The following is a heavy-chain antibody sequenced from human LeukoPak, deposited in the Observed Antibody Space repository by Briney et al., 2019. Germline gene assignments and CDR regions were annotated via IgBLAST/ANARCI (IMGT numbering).Heavy chain of an antibody. D-gene: IGHD6-13*01. V-gene: IGHV4-38-2*01. CDR2: IYHSGST. CDR1: GYSISSGYY. J-gene: IGHJ1*01. Sequence: SETLSLTCAVSGYSISSGYYWGWIRQPPGKGLEWIGSIYHSGSTYYNPSLKSRVTISVDTSKNQFSLKLSSVTAADTAVYYCARQEIAAAGTYFQHWGQGTLVTVSP. CDR3: ARQEIAAAGTYFQH.